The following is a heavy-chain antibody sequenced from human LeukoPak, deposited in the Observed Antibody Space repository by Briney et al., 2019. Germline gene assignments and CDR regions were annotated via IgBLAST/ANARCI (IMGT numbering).Heavy chain of an antibody. D-gene: IGHD6-19*01. CDR1: GYSFTSYG. CDR3: ARERSGWFFSN. Sequence: VASVKVSCKASGYSFTSYGITWVRQAPGQGLEWMGWINPYNGNTNYAQKLQGRVTMTTDTSTSTAYMDLRSLRSDDTAVYYCARERSGWFFSNWGQGTLDTVSS. J-gene: IGHJ4*02. CDR2: INPYNGNT. V-gene: IGHV1-18*01.